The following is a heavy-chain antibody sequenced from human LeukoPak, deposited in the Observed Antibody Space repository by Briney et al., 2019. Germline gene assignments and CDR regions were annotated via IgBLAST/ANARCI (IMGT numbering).Heavy chain of an antibody. V-gene: IGHV3-23*01. CDR3: AKQSAGSAAWYSLHYDF. J-gene: IGHJ4*02. CDR2: VDGGGGGT. Sequence: GGSLRLSCAASGFTLSSYAMSWVRQAPGRGLEWVSSVDGGGGGTYYADSVKGRFTISRDNSKDTLYLQMNGLRAEDTAVYFCAKQSAGSAAWYSLHYDFWGQGTLVTVSS. D-gene: IGHD6-13*01. CDR1: GFTLSSYA.